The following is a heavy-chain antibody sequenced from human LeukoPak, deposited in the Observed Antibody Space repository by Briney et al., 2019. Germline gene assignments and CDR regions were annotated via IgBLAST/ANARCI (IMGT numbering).Heavy chain of an antibody. CDR1: EFTFSIYA. CDR3: ARGGTGTASSRAFDI. CDR2: ISGSAATT. D-gene: IGHD1-7*01. J-gene: IGHJ3*02. Sequence: PGRSLRLSCAASEFTFSIYAMSWVRQAPGKGLEWVSSISGSAATTYYADSVKGRFTISRDNSKNTLYLQINTLTADDTAVYYCARGGTGTASSRAFDIWGQGTMVTVSS. V-gene: IGHV3-23*01.